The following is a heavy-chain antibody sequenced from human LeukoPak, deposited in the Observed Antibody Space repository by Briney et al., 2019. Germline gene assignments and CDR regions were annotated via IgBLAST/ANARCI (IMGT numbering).Heavy chain of an antibody. CDR2: IDPSDSYT. Sequence: KCGESLQISCKGSGYSFTSYWISWGRQLPGKGLEWMGRIDPSDSYTNYSPSFQGHVTISADKSISTAYLQWSSLKASDTAMYYCAKRRMVRGKDDAFDIWGQGTMVTVSS. V-gene: IGHV5-10-1*01. CDR1: GYSFTSYW. J-gene: IGHJ3*02. D-gene: IGHD3-10*01. CDR3: AKRRMVRGKDDAFDI.